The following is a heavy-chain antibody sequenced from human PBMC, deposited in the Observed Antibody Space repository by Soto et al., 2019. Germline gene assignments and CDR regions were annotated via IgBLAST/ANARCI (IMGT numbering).Heavy chain of an antibody. CDR2: IYYSGST. Sequence: SETLSLTCTVSGGSISSYYWSWIRQPPGKGLEWIGYIYYSGSTNYNPSLKSRVTISVDTSKNQFSLKLSSVTAADTAVYYCATSEGYSYGYHYYYGMDVWGQGTTVTVSS. J-gene: IGHJ6*02. CDR1: GGSISSYY. D-gene: IGHD5-18*01. V-gene: IGHV4-59*01. CDR3: ATSEGYSYGYHYYYGMDV.